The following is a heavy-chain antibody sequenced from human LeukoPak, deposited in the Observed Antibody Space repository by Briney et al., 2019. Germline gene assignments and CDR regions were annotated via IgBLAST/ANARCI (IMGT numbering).Heavy chain of an antibody. J-gene: IGHJ4*02. CDR2: IKQDGSEK. CDR3: VRRGGSITTRPFDY. V-gene: IGHV3-7*01. Sequence: ETLSLTCTVSGGSISSSSYYWGWIRQPPGKGLEWVANIKQDGSEKYYVDSVKGRFTISRDNAKNSLYLQMDSLRAEDTAVYYCVRRGGSITTRPFDYWGQGTLVTVSS. CDR1: GGSISSSSYY. D-gene: IGHD6-6*01.